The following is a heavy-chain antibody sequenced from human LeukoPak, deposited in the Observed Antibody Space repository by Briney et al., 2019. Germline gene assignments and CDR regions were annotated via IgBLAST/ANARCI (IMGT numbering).Heavy chain of an antibody. J-gene: IGHJ4*02. Sequence: GGSLRLSCAASGFTFSSYSMNWVRQAPGKGLEWVSSISSSSSYIYYADSVKGRFTISRDNAKNSLYLQMNSLTAEDTAVYYCARDDSGSSPYYFDYWGQGTLVTVSS. V-gene: IGHV3-21*01. CDR2: ISSSSSYI. CDR1: GFTFSSYS. CDR3: ARDDSGSSPYYFDY. D-gene: IGHD1-26*01.